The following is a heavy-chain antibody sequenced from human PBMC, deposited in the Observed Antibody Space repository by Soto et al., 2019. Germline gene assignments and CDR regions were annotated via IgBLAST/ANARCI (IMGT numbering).Heavy chain of an antibody. V-gene: IGHV3-23*01. D-gene: IGHD3-16*02. Sequence: HPGGSLRLSCAASGFTFSSYAMSWVRQAPGKGLEWVSAISGSGGSTYYADSVKGRFTISRDNSKNTLYRQMNSLRAEDTAVYYCATGNYDYVWGSYRLPNYCDYWGQGTLVTVSS. CDR1: GFTFSSYA. J-gene: IGHJ4*02. CDR2: ISGSGGST. CDR3: ATGNYDYVWGSYRLPNYCDY.